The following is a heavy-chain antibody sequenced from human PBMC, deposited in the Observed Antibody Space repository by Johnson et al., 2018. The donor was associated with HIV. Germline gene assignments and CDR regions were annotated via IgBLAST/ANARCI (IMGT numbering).Heavy chain of an antibody. J-gene: IGHJ3*02. V-gene: IGHV3-11*04. Sequence: QVQLVESGGGLVQRGGSLRLSCAASGFTFSDYYMSWIRQAPGKGLEWVSYISSSGTTIYYADSVKGRFTISRDNSKNTLYLQMSSLRAEDTAVYYCARDPAYCGGDWCGAFDIWGQGTMVTFSS. D-gene: IGHD2-21*02. CDR3: ARDPAYCGGDWCGAFDI. CDR2: ISSSGTTI. CDR1: GFTFSDYY.